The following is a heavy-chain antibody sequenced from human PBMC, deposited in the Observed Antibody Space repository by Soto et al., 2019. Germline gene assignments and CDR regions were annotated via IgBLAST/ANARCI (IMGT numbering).Heavy chain of an antibody. V-gene: IGHV3-30*03. D-gene: IGHD3-22*01. CDR3: SVVIHPDDAFDI. CDR2: ISYDGSNK. J-gene: IGHJ3*02. CDR1: GFTFSSYG. Sequence: QVQLVESGGGVVQPGRSLRLSCAASGFTFSSYGMHWVRQAPGKGLEWVAVISYDGSNKYYADSVKGRFTISRDNSKNTLYLRMNSLRAEDTAVYYCSVVIHPDDAFDIWGQGTMVTVSS.